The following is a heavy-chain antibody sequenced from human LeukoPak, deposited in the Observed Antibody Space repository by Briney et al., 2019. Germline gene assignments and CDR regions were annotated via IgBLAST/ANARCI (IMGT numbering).Heavy chain of an antibody. CDR2: INPNNGDT. V-gene: IGHV1-2*02. J-gene: IGHJ4*02. CDR3: AKEGSSGWVPNY. Sequence: ASVKVSCKASGYTFTGYYIHWVRQASGKGLEWMGWINPNNGDTNFAQKFQGRVTMTRDTSISTVYMELSRLRSDDTAVYYCAKEGSSGWVPNYWGQGTLVTVSS. CDR1: GYTFTGYY. D-gene: IGHD6-19*01.